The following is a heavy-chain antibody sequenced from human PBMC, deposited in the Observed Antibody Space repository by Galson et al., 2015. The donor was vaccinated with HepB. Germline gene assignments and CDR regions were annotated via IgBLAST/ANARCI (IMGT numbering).Heavy chain of an antibody. Sequence: TLSLTCTVSDGSISSGGYYWSWIRQHPGKGLEWIGYIYYSGSTYYNPSLKSRVTISVDTSKNQFSLKLSSVTAADTAVYYCARRPRDQRAARPSRGGFDYWGQGTLVTVSS. J-gene: IGHJ4*02. CDR3: ARRPRDQRAARPSRGGFDY. CDR1: DGSISSGGYY. V-gene: IGHV4-31*03. CDR2: IYYSGST. D-gene: IGHD6-6*01.